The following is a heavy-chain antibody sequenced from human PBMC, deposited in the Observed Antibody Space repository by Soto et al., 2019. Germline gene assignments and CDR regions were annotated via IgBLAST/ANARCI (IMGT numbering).Heavy chain of an antibody. CDR2: INAGNGNR. CDR3: ARGAPVVPAAISSWFDP. V-gene: IGHV1-3*01. D-gene: IGHD2-2*02. CDR1: GYTFTSYA. J-gene: IGHJ5*02. Sequence: ASVKVSCKASGYTFTSYAMHWVRQAPGQRLEWMGWINAGNGNRKYSQKFQGRVTITRDTSANTAYMELSSLRSEDTAVYYCARGAPVVPAAISSWFDPWGQGTLVTVSS.